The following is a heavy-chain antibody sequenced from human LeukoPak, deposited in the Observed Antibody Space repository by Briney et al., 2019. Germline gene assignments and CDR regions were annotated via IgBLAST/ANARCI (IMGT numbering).Heavy chain of an antibody. CDR3: ARGTSGYYYANNWFDP. V-gene: IGHV1-69*04. CDR2: IIPILGIA. D-gene: IGHD3-10*01. J-gene: IGHJ5*02. Sequence: ASVKVSCKASGGTFSSYAISWVRQAPGQGLEWMGRIIPILGIANYAQKFQGRVTITADKSTSTAYMELSSLRSEDTAVYYCARGTSGYYYANNWFDPWGQGTLVTVSS. CDR1: GGTFSSYA.